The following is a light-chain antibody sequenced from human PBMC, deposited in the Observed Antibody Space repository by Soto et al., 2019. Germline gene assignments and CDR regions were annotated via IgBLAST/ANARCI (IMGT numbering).Light chain of an antibody. CDR1: QSVGTW. CDR3: QHCDTYWP. CDR2: GAS. V-gene: IGKV1-5*01. Sequence: DIQMTQSPSTLSASVGGRVTITCRASQSVGTWVAWYQQKPGKAPKLLIYGASNLESGVPSRFSGSGSGTEFTLTITGLQPDDFATYHCQHCDTYWPFGQGTKVDIK. J-gene: IGKJ1*01.